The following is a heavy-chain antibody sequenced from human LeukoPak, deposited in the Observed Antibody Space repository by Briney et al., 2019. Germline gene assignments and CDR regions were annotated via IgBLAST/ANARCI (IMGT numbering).Heavy chain of an antibody. V-gene: IGHV4-59*08. Sequence: SETLSLTCTVSGGSISSYYWSWIRQPPGEGLEWIGYIYYSGSTNYNPSLKSRVTISVDTSKNQFSLKLSSVTAADTAVYYCARHDGAGCSGGSCYTYYFDYWGQGTLVTVSS. D-gene: IGHD2-15*01. CDR2: IYYSGST. CDR1: GGSISSYY. CDR3: ARHDGAGCSGGSCYTYYFDY. J-gene: IGHJ4*02.